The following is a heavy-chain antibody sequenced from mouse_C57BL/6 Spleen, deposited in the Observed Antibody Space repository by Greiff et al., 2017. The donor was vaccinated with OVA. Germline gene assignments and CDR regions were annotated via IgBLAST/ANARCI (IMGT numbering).Heavy chain of an antibody. CDR3: ARRTLLRFYFDY. CDR1: GYAFSSSW. D-gene: IGHD1-1*01. V-gene: IGHV1-82*01. CDR2: IYPGDGDT. Sequence: VQLQQSGPELVKPGASVKISCKASGYAFSSSWMNWVKQRPGKGLEWIGRIYPGDGDTNYNGKFKGKATLTADKSSSTAYMQLSSLTSEDSAVYYCARRTLLRFYFDYWGQGTTLTVSS. J-gene: IGHJ2*01.